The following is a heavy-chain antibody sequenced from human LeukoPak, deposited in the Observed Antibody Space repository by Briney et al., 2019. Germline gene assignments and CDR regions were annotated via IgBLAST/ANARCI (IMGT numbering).Heavy chain of an antibody. J-gene: IGHJ4*02. D-gene: IGHD3-22*01. Sequence: SVKVSCKASGGTFSSYAISWVRLTPGQGLEWLGGIIPVFGTTTYAQKFQAKVTMTADKSTNTAYLEISSLTSDDTAVYYCARCSPGDSSNFYAVLQYWGQGTQVTVST. CDR2: IIPVFGTT. V-gene: IGHV1-69*06. CDR3: ARCSPGDSSNFYAVLQY. CDR1: GGTFSSYA.